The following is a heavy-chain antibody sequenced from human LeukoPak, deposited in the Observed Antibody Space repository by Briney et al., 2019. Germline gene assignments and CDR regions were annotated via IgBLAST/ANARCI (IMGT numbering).Heavy chain of an antibody. J-gene: IGHJ6*02. Sequence: ASVKVSCKASGYTFTCYYMHWVRQAPGQGLEWMGWINPNSGGTNYAQKFQGWVTMTRDTSISTAYMELSRLRSDDTAVYYCARDPQADYYYGMDVWGQGTTVTVSS. V-gene: IGHV1-2*04. CDR3: ARDPQADYYYGMDV. CDR2: INPNSGGT. CDR1: GYTFTCYY.